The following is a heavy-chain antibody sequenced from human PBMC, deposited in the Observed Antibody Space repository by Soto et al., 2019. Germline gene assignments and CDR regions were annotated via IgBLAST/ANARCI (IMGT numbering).Heavy chain of an antibody. V-gene: IGHV2-5*02. CDR2: IYWEDDK. D-gene: IGHD1-1*01. J-gene: IGHJ4*02. CDR3: ENRQLYTGDWNEGTFDG. Sequence: QITLKESGPTRVKPTQTLTLTCTFSGFSLTTRPVGVGWIRQPPGPALEWLALIYWEDDKLYNPSLKTRITGTQDTSKNQVVLTMTNMDPVDTAKYYCENRQLYTGDWNEGTFDGWGQGALVTVSS. CDR1: GFSLTTRPVG.